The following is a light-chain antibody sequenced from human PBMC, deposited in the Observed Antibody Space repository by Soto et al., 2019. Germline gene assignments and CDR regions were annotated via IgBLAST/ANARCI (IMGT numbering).Light chain of an antibody. Sequence: EIVLTQSPATLSLSPGERATLSCRASQSVGSYLAWFQQRPGQAPRLVIHDASKRATGIPARFSGSGSGTDFSLTISGLGPEDFAVYDCQQRDNWPFTFGPGTTVDIK. CDR3: QQRDNWPFT. CDR2: DAS. J-gene: IGKJ3*01. V-gene: IGKV3-11*01. CDR1: QSVGSY.